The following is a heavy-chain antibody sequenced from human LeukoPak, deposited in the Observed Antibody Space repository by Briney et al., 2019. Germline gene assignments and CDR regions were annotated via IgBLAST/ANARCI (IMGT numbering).Heavy chain of an antibody. D-gene: IGHD1-14*01. CDR2: IYTSGRT. V-gene: IGHV4-4*07. CDR1: GGSISNYF. CDR3: AGLIRPGWFDP. J-gene: IGHJ5*02. Sequence: SETLSLTCTVSGGSISNYFWSWFRQPAGKGLEWIGRIYTSGRTNYNPSLKSRVTMSVDTSKNQFSLKLSSVTAADTAVYYCAGLIRPGWFDPWGQGTLVTVSS.